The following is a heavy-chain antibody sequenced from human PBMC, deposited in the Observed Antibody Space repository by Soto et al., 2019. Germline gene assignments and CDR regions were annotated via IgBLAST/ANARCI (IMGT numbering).Heavy chain of an antibody. V-gene: IGHV1-24*01. Sequence: ASVKVSCKVSGYTLTELSMHWVRQAPGKGLEWMGGFDPEDGETIYAQKFQDRVTMTEDTSTDTAYMELSSLRSEDTAVYYCATDSKTRPHDAFDIWGQGTMVTVSS. CDR2: FDPEDGET. CDR3: ATDSKTRPHDAFDI. CDR1: GYTLTELS. D-gene: IGHD6-6*01. J-gene: IGHJ3*02.